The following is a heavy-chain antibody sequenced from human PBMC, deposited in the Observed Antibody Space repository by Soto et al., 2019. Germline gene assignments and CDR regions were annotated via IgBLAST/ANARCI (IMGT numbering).Heavy chain of an antibody. V-gene: IGHV1-69*01. Sequence: QVQLVQSGAEVKKPGSSVKVSCKASGGTFSSYAISWVRQAPGQGLEWMGGIIPIFGTANYAQKFQGSVTITADESTSTAYMELSSLRSENTAVYYSAGRGHGKTGTTYFDYWGQGTLVTVSS. J-gene: IGHJ4*02. CDR3: AGRGHGKTGTTYFDY. CDR2: IIPIFGTA. D-gene: IGHD1-7*01. CDR1: GGTFSSYA.